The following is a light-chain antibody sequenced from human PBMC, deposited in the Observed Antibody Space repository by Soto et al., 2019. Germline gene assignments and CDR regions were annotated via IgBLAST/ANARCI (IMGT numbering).Light chain of an antibody. Sequence: QSALTQPASVSGSTGQSITISCTGTSSDVGGYEFVSWYQQHPGKAPKLMIYEVSNRPSGVSNRFSGSKSGNTASLTISGLQAEDEADYYCSSFRSGSTLFGTGTKLTVL. CDR2: EVS. V-gene: IGLV2-14*01. CDR3: SSFRSGSTL. J-gene: IGLJ1*01. CDR1: SSDVGGYEF.